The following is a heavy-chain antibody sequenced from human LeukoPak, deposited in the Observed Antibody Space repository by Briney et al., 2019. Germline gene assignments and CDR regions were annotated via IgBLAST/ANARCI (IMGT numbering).Heavy chain of an antibody. CDR1: GFTFSSYW. CDR3: ARDMRLRPYTFYYYYGMDV. Sequence: PGGSLRLSCAASGFTFSSYWMHWVRQAPGKGLAWVSRINSDGSSTSYADSVKGRFTISRDNAKNTLYLQMNSLRAEDTAVYYCARDMRLRPYTFYYYYGMDVWGQGTTVTVSS. CDR2: INSDGSST. D-gene: IGHD5-12*01. V-gene: IGHV3-74*01. J-gene: IGHJ6*02.